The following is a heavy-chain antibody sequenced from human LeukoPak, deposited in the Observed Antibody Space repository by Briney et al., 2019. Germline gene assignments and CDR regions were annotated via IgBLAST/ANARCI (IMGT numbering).Heavy chain of an antibody. J-gene: IGHJ4*02. V-gene: IGHV3-53*01. CDR1: GFTVSSNY. CDR2: IYNGGST. Sequence: GGSLRLSCAASGFTVSSNYMSWVRQAPGKGLEWVSVIYNGGSTYYADSVKGRFTISRDNSKNTLYLQMNSLRAEDTAVYYCASSALGADPFDYWGQGTLVTVSS. CDR3: ASSALGADPFDY. D-gene: IGHD3-10*01.